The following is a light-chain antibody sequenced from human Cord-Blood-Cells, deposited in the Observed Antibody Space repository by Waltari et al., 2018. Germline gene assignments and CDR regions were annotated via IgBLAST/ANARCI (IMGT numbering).Light chain of an antibody. Sequence: DIQMTQSPSALSASVGDRVTITCRASQGISNYLAWFQQKPGKVPKRLIYAACSLQSGVASRCSGSGSEPEFTLTISSLQTEDFATYCCLQHNSYSLTFGGGTKVELK. CDR2: AAC. CDR3: LQHNSYSLT. CDR1: QGISNY. V-gene: IGKV1-17*03. J-gene: IGKJ4*01.